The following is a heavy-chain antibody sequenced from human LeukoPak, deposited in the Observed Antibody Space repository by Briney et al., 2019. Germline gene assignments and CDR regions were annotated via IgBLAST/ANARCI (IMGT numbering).Heavy chain of an antibody. CDR2: IWYDGSNK. Sequence: GGSLRLSCAASGFTFSSYGMHWVRQAPGKGPEWVAVIWYDGSNKYYADSVKGRFTISRDNSKNTLYLQMNSLRAEDTAVYYCARDRTAMVTVGDYWGQGTLVTVSS. J-gene: IGHJ4*02. CDR3: ARDRTAMVTVGDY. CDR1: GFTFSSYG. D-gene: IGHD5-18*01. V-gene: IGHV3-33*01.